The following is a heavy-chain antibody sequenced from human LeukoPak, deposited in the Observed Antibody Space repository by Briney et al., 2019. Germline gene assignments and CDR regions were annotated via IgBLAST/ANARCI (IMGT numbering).Heavy chain of an antibody. CDR1: GGSISSYY. CDR2: IYYSGST. D-gene: IGHD2-15*01. CDR3: ARSVVYWYFDL. Sequence: SETLSLTCTVSGGSISSYYWSWIRQPPGKGLEWIGYIYYSGSTNYNPSLKSRVTISVDTSKNQFSLKLSSVTAADTAVYYCARSVVYWYFDLWGRGTLVTASS. J-gene: IGHJ2*01. V-gene: IGHV4-59*01.